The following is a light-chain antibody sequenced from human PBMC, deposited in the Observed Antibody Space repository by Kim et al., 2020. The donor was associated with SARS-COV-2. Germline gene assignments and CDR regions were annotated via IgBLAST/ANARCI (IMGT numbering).Light chain of an antibody. Sequence: EIVMTQSPATLSVSPGERATLSCTASQSVSSNLAWYQQKPGQAPRLLIYGASTRATGFPARFSGSGSGTEFTLTISSLQSEDFAVYYCQQYNNWPRTFGQGTKVDIK. CDR3: QQYNNWPRT. J-gene: IGKJ1*01. CDR1: QSVSSN. CDR2: GAS. V-gene: IGKV3-15*01.